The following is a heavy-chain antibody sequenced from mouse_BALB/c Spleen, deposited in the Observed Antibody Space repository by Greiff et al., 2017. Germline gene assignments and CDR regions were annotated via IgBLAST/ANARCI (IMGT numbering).Heavy chain of an antibody. CDR2: IRSKSNNYAT. CDR1: GFTFNTYA. J-gene: IGHJ4*01. Sequence: EVQVVESGGGLVQPKGSLKLSCAASGFTFNTYAMNWVRQAPGKGLEWVARIRSKSNNYATYYADSVKDRFTISRDDSQSMLYLQMNNLKTEDTAMYYCVRGYDPYWGQGTSVTVSS. D-gene: IGHD2-3*01. CDR3: VRGYDPY. V-gene: IGHV10-1*02.